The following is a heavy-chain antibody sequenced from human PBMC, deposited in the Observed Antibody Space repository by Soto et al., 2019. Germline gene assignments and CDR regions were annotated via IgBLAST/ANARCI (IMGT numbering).Heavy chain of an antibody. J-gene: IGHJ4*02. CDR2: IYHSGGT. CDR3: ARDRGGYGVFDY. D-gene: IGHD2-8*01. Sequence: TLSLTCSVSAGSISSGGYYWNWIRQHPGKGLEWIGYIYHSGGTYSSPSLRSRVSILVDTSNNQFSLKLSSVTAADTAVYYCARDRGGYGVFDYWGQGTLVTVSS. CDR1: AGSISSGGYY. V-gene: IGHV4-31*03.